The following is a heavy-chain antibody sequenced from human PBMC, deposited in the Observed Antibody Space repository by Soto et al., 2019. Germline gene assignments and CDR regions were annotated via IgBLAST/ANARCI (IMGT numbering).Heavy chain of an antibody. V-gene: IGHV3-23*04. J-gene: IGHJ6*02. CDR1: GFIFSSCA. Sequence: EVQLVESGGNLVQPGGSLRLSCAASGFIFSSCAMTWVRQAPWEGLELVPGIIGGGDSTSYAVSVKGRFTISRDNSKNTLYLQMNSLRAEDTAVYYCAKGSISSRNGLDVWGQGTTVTVSS. CDR2: IIGGGDST. CDR3: AKGSISSRNGLDV. D-gene: IGHD6-13*01.